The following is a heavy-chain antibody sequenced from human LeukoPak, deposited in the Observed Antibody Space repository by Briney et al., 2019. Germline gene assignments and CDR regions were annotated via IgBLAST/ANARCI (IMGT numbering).Heavy chain of an antibody. CDR3: ARDPNWVL. D-gene: IGHD1-1*01. Sequence: PGGSLRLSCAASGFTFSSYSMNWVRQAPGKGLEWVSVIYSGGSTYYADSVKGRFTISRDNSKNTLYLQMNSLRAEDTAVYYCARDPNWVLGGQGTLVTVSS. CDR1: GFTFSSYS. J-gene: IGHJ4*02. CDR2: IYSGGST. V-gene: IGHV3-66*01.